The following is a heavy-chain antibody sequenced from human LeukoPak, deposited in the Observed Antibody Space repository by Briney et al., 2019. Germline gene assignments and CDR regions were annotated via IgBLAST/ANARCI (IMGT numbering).Heavy chain of an antibody. J-gene: IGHJ4*02. D-gene: IGHD3-22*01. Sequence: PSETLSLTCTVPGGSVSSSNYYWGWIRQPPGKGLEWIGSMYYTGSTYYNPSLKSRVSISVDTSKTQFSLKLSSVTAADTAVYYCARHVGYYDTSSNFRDYWGQGTLVSVSS. CDR3: ARHVGYYDTSSNFRDY. CDR1: GGSVSSSNYY. CDR2: MYYTGST. V-gene: IGHV4-39*01.